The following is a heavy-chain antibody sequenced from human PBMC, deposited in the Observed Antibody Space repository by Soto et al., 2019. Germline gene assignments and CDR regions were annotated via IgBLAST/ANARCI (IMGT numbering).Heavy chain of an antibody. J-gene: IGHJ5*01. CDR2: IIPILGIT. D-gene: IGHD2-2*01. Sequence: GASVKVSCKASGGTFSSYTISWVRQAPGQGLEWMGRIIPILGITNYAQKFQGRVTMTADKSTSTAYMGLRSLRSDDTAVYYCARGLHCSSTSCYGFLWFDYWGQGTLVTVSS. V-gene: IGHV1-69*02. CDR3: ARGLHCSSTSCYGFLWFDY. CDR1: GGTFSSYT.